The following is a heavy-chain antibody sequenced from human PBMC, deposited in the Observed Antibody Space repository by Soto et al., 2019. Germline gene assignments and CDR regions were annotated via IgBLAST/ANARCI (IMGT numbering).Heavy chain of an antibody. CDR2: INPNSGGT. CDR1: GYTFTGYY. D-gene: IGHD1-26*01. J-gene: IGHJ6*02. CDR3: ASWEYGGGYYYGMDV. Sequence: ASVKVSCKASGYTFTGYYMHWVRQAPGQGLEWMGWINPNSGGTNYAQKFQCRVTITRDTSASTAYIELSSLRPEDTAVYYCASWEYGGGYYYGMDVWGQGTTVTVSS. V-gene: IGHV1-2*02.